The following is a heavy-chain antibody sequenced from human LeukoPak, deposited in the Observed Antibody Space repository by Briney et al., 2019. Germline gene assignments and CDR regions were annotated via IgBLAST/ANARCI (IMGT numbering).Heavy chain of an antibody. D-gene: IGHD5-12*01. CDR3: ARARGYDSLDAFDI. CDR1: GFTFSRYW. Sequence: GGSLRLSCAASGFTFSRYWMSWVRQAPGKGLEWVANIKQDGGERNYVDSLKGRFTISRDNAKNSLYLQMNSLRAEDTAVYYCARARGYDSLDAFDIWGQGTMVTVSS. J-gene: IGHJ3*02. CDR2: IKQDGGER. V-gene: IGHV3-7*04.